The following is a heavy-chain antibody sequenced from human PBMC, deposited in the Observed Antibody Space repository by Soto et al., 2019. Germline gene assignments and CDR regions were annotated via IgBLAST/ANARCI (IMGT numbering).Heavy chain of an antibody. J-gene: IGHJ4*02. Sequence: ASVKVSCKASGYTFTSYGISWVRQAPGQGLEWMGWISAYNGNTNYAQKLQGRVTMTTDTSTSTAYMELRSLRSDDTAVYYCARDRRHYDILTGYSSRLFDYWGQGTLVTAPQ. CDR3: ARDRRHYDILTGYSSRLFDY. V-gene: IGHV1-18*01. CDR1: GYTFTSYG. D-gene: IGHD3-9*01. CDR2: ISAYNGNT.